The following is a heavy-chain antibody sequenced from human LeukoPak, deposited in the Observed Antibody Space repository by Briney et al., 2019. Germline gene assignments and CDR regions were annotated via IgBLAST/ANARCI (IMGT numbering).Heavy chain of an antibody. Sequence: GGSLRLSCAASGVTFSGYSMNWVRQAPGKGLEWVAFIRYDGTNKYYTDSVKGRFSISRDNSKNILYVQLNSLRVEDTAVYYCARDHSGSYSGGDYWGQGTLVTVSS. D-gene: IGHD1-26*01. V-gene: IGHV3-30*02. CDR3: ARDHSGSYSGGDY. CDR1: GVTFSGYS. CDR2: IRYDGTNK. J-gene: IGHJ4*02.